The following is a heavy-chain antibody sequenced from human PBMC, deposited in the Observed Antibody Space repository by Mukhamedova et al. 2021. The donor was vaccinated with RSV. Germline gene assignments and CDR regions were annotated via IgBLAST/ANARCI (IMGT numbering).Heavy chain of an antibody. V-gene: IGHV4-61*02. CDR2: IYSSGRT. Sequence: GGSISTHDYYWNWIRQPAGKGLEWIGRIYSSGRTNYNPSVRSRVSISVDTSKNQFSLAVNSVTAADTAVYYCSRGARGYPNYG. CDR3: SRGARGYPNYG. D-gene: IGHD5-12*01. CDR1: GGSISTHDYY. J-gene: IGHJ6*01.